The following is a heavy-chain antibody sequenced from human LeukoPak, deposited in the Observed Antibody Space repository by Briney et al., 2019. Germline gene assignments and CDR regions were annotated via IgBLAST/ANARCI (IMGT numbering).Heavy chain of an antibody. CDR1: GFTFSSYW. CDR2: INSDGSST. J-gene: IGHJ4*02. V-gene: IGHV3-74*01. CDR3: ARVYSYGYPYFDY. Sequence: PGGSLRLSCAASGFTFSSYWMHWVRQAPGKGLVWVSRINSDGSSTTYADSVKGRFTISRDNAKNTLYLQMNSLRAEDTAVYYCARVYSYGYPYFDYWGQGTLVTVSS. D-gene: IGHD5-18*01.